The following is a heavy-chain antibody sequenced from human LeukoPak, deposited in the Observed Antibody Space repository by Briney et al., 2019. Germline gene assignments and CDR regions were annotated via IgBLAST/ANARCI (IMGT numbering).Heavy chain of an antibody. CDR1: GGSISSYY. D-gene: IGHD5-12*01. J-gene: IGHJ4*02. V-gene: IGHV4-59*08. Sequence: ASETLSLTCTVSGGSISSYYWSWIRQPPGKGLEWIGYIYYSGSTNYNPSLKSRVTISVDTSKNQFSLKLSSVTAADAAVYYCARHGSPQWLPDCWGQGTLVTVSS. CDR2: IYYSGST. CDR3: ARHGSPQWLPDC.